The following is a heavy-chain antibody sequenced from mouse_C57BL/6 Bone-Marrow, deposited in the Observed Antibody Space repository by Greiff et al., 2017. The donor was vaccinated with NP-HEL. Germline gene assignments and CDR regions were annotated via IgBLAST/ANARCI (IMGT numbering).Heavy chain of an antibody. CDR2: IHPNSGST. V-gene: IGHV1-64*01. Sequence: QVQLQQPGAELVQPGASVTLSCKASGYTFTSYCMHWVHQTPGQGLEWIGMIHPNSGSTNNNEKFKSKATLTVDKSSSKVYMQLSSLTSEDSAVYDCERGGVRFAYWGAGTLITVSA. J-gene: IGHJ3*01. D-gene: IGHD5-1*01. CDR1: GYTFTSYC. CDR3: ERGGVRFAY.